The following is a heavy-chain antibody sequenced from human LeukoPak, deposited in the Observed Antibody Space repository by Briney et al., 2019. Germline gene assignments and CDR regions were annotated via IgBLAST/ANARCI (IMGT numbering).Heavy chain of an antibody. CDR1: GFTFSSYS. Sequence: GGSLILSCAASGFTFSSYSMNWVRQAPGKGLEWVSSISSSSSYIYYADSVKGRFTISRDNAKNSLYLQMNSLRAEDTAVYYCARGHDYYYMDVWGKGTTVTVSS. CDR2: ISSSSSYI. J-gene: IGHJ6*03. V-gene: IGHV3-21*01. CDR3: ARGHDYYYMDV.